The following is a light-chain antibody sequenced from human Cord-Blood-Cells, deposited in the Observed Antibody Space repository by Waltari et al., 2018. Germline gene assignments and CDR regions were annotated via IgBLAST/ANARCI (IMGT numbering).Light chain of an antibody. J-gene: IGKJ1*01. V-gene: IGKV3-11*01. Sequence: TQSPATLSLSPGERVTLSCRASQSVSSYLAWYQQKPGQAPRLLIYDASNRATGIPARFSGSGSGTDFTLTISSLEPEDFAVYYCQRRSNWPPWTFGQGTKVEIK. CDR2: DAS. CDR1: QSVSSY. CDR3: QRRSNWPPWT.